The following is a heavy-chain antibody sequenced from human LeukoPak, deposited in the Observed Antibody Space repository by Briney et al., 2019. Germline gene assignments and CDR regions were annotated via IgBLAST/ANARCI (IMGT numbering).Heavy chain of an antibody. CDR1: GGSISSSSYY. Sequence: SETLSLTCTVSGGSISSSSYYWGWIRQPPGKGLEWLGSIYYSGSTYYNPSLKSRVTISVDTSKNQFSLKLSSVTAADTAVYYCARDTMVRGVIIKTPGYFDYWGQGTLVTVSS. V-gene: IGHV4-39*01. CDR3: ARDTMVRGVIIKTPGYFDY. D-gene: IGHD3-10*01. CDR2: IYYSGST. J-gene: IGHJ4*02.